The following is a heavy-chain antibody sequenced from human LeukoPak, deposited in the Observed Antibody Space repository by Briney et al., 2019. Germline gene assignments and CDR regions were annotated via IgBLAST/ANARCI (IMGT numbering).Heavy chain of an antibody. CDR3: ARGRAPMIRGVIIFDY. CDR2: MNPNSGNT. CDR1: GYTFTSYD. V-gene: IGHV1-8*01. Sequence: ASVKVSCKASGYTFTSYDINWVRQATGQGLEWMGWMNPNSGNTGYAQKFRGRVTMTRNTSISTAYMELSSLRSEDTAVYYCARGRAPMIRGVIIFDYWGQGTLVTVSS. J-gene: IGHJ4*02. D-gene: IGHD3-10*01.